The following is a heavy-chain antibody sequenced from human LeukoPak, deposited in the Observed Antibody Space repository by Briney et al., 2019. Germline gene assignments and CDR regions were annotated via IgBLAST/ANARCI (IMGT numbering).Heavy chain of an antibody. D-gene: IGHD5-24*01. CDR2: IIPIFGTA. J-gene: IGHJ3*02. CDR3: ARVYNYGLPPVDAFDI. CDR1: GGTFSSYA. V-gene: IGHV1-69*06. Sequence: ASVKVSCKASGGTFSSYAISWVRQAPGQGLEWMGGIIPIFGTANYAQKFQGRVTITADKSTSTAYMELSSLRSDDTAVYYCARVYNYGLPPVDAFDIWGQGTMVTVSS.